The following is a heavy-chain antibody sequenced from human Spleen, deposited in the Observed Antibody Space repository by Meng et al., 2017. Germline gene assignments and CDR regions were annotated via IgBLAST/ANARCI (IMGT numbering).Heavy chain of an antibody. Sequence: SVKVSCKASGGTFSSYAISWVRQAPGQGLEWMGGIIPIFGTASYAQKFQGRVTMTRDTSTSTVYMELSSLRPEDTAVYYCAIPTAYYYDSSWLDYWGQGTLVTVSS. V-gene: IGHV1-69*05. CDR3: AIPTAYYYDSSWLDY. D-gene: IGHD3-22*01. J-gene: IGHJ4*02. CDR2: IIPIFGTA. CDR1: GGTFSSYA.